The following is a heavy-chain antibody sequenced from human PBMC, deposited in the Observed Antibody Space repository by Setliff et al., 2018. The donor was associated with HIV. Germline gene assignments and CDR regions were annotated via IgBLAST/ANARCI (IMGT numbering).Heavy chain of an antibody. V-gene: IGHV1-69*05. CDR3: ARVWEWNYDLGY. CDR1: GGTFSSYI. J-gene: IGHJ4*02. Sequence: SVKVSCKASGGTFSSYITAWVRQAPGQGLEWMGGIHPIFGTTNYAQKLQGRVTMTRDTSTSTAYMELRSLRSDDTAVYYCARVWEWNYDLGYWGQGTLVTVSS. D-gene: IGHD1-7*01. CDR2: IHPIFGTT.